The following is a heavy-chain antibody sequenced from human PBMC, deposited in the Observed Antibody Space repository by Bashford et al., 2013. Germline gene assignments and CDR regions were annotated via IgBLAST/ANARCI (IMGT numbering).Heavy chain of an antibody. D-gene: IGHD3-3*01. V-gene: IGHV1-18*01. CDR2: ISAYNGNT. J-gene: IGHJ4*02. CDR3: ARWIFGVVIALDY. Sequence: WVRQAPGQGLEWMGWISAYNGNTNYAQKLQGRVTMTTDTSTSTAYMELRSLRSDDTAVYYCARWIFGVVIALDYWGQGTLVTVSS.